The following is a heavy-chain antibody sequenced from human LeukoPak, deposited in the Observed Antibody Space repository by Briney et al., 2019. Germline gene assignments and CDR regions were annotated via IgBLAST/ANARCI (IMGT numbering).Heavy chain of an antibody. CDR2: INHSGST. D-gene: IGHD2-2*01. CDR1: GGSFSGYY. J-gene: IGHJ6*02. CDR3: ARAKYLYCSSTSCYGGYYYYGMDV. Sequence: SETLSLTCAVYGGSFSGYYWSWLRQPPGKGLEWIGEINHSGSTNYNPSLKSRVTISVDTSKDQFSLKLSSVTAADTAVYYCARAKYLYCSSTSCYGGYYYYGMDVWGQGTTVTVSS. V-gene: IGHV4-34*01.